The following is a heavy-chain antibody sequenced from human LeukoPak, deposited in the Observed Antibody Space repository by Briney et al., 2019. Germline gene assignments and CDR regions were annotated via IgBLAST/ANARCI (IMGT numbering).Heavy chain of an antibody. CDR2: ISNSGSTI. Sequence: GGSLRLSCAASGFTFSSYEMNWVRQAPGKGLEWVSYISNSGSTIYYADSVRGRFTISRDNAKYSLYLQMNSLRDEDTAIYYCAGSVSGTNAFDIWGQGTMVTVSS. V-gene: IGHV3-48*03. J-gene: IGHJ3*02. CDR3: AGSVSGTNAFDI. D-gene: IGHD6-19*01. CDR1: GFTFSSYE.